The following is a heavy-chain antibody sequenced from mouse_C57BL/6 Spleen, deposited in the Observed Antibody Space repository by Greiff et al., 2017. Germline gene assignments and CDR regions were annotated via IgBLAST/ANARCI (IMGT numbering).Heavy chain of an antibody. Sequence: VKLMESGPGLVAPSQSLSISCTASGFSFTSYGVHWVRQPPGKGLEWLVVIWSDGSTTYYSALKSSLSISTDNSTSQVFLKRNSHQTDDSAMYYCSSADDYYLAYWGQGTLVTVSA. CDR3: SSADDYYLAY. CDR1: GFSFTSYG. J-gene: IGHJ3*01. V-gene: IGHV2-6*03. D-gene: IGHD2-3*01. CDR2: IWSDGST.